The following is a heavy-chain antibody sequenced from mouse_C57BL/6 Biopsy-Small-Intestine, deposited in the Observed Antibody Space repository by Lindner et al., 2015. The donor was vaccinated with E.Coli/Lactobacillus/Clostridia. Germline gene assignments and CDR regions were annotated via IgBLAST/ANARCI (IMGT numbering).Heavy chain of an antibody. Sequence: VQLQEVWGLSVVKPGASVKMSCKASGYTFTTYPIEWMKQNHGKSLEWIGNFHPYDDDTKYNEKFKGKATLTVEKSSSTVYLELSRLTSDDSAVYYCTRGRGSSYYYFDYWGQGTTLTVSS. CDR3: TRGRGSSYYYFDY. CDR2: FHPYDDDT. CDR1: GYTFTTYP. J-gene: IGHJ2*01. V-gene: IGHV1-47*01. D-gene: IGHD1-1*01.